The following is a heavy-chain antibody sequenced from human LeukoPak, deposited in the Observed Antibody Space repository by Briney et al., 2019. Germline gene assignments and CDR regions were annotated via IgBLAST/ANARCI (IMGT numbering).Heavy chain of an antibody. CDR2: INPSSGST. J-gene: IGHJ1*01. Sequence: ASVKVSCKASGYTFTYYYMHWVRQAPGQGLEWMGIINPSSGSTSYAQKFQGRVTMTRDTSTSTVYMDVSSLRSDDTAVYYCATMAASDAEYFQHWGQGTLVTVSS. D-gene: IGHD6-13*01. V-gene: IGHV1-46*01. CDR1: GYTFTYYY. CDR3: ATMAASDAEYFQH.